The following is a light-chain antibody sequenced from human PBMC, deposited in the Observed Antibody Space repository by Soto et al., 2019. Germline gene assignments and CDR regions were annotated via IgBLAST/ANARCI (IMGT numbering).Light chain of an antibody. CDR2: GAS. V-gene: IGKV3-15*01. J-gene: IGKJ1*01. CDR3: QQYNKWPRT. Sequence: EIVMTQSPATLSVSPGERATLSCRASQSVSSNLAWYQQKPGQAPRLLIYGASTRATGIPARFSGSGSGTEVTLTISSLQSGDFAVYYCQQYNKWPRTFGQGTKVEIK. CDR1: QSVSSN.